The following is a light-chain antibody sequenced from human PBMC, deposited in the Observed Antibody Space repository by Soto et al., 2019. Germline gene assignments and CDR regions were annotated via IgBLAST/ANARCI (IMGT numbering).Light chain of an antibody. J-gene: IGKJ1*01. CDR2: KAS. Sequence: DIQMTQTPSTLSGSVGDRVTITCRASQTISSWLAWYQQKPGKAPKLLLYKASTLKSGVPSRFSGSGSGTDITLTNSSLQPDDFATYYCQHCNSYSEAFGQGTKVELK. CDR3: QHCNSYSEA. CDR1: QTISSW. V-gene: IGKV1-5*03.